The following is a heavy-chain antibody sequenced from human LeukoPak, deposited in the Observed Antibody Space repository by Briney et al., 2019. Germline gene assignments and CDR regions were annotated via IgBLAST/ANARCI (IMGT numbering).Heavy chain of an antibody. CDR1: GGSISSSSYY. Sequence: PSETLSLTCTVSGGSISSSSYYWGWIRQPPGKGLEWIGSIYYSGNTYYNPSLKSRVTISVDTSKNHFSLKVSSVTAADTAVYYCARHEPGDGSGWGSFDYWGQGTLVTVSS. D-gene: IGHD6-19*01. V-gene: IGHV4-39*01. J-gene: IGHJ4*02. CDR2: IYYSGNT. CDR3: ARHEPGDGSGWGSFDY.